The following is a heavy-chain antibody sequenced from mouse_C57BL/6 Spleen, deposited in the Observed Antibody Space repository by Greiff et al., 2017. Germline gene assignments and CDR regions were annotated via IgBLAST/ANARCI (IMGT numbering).Heavy chain of an antibody. CDR1: GYTFTDYN. CDR3: ARYYGYAWFAY. D-gene: IGHD2-2*01. V-gene: IGHV1-22*01. Sequence: VQLKQSGPELVKPGASVKMSCKASGYTFTDYNMHWVKQSHGKSLEWIGYINPNNGGTSYNQKFKGKATLTVNKSSSTAYMELRSLTSEDSAVYYCARYYGYAWFAYWGQGTLVTVSA. CDR2: INPNNGGT. J-gene: IGHJ3*01.